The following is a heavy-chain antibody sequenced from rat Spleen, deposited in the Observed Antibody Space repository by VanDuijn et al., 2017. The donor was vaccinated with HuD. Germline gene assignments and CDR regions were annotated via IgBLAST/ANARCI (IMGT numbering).Heavy chain of an antibody. Sequence: EVQLVESDGGLVQPGRSLKLSCAASGFTFSDYYMAWVRQAPTKGLEWVATISYDGSSTYYRDPVKGRFTISRDNAKSTLYLQMDSLRSEDTATYYCTRHFSPADYYSSFPVLYWGQGTLVTVSS. J-gene: IGHJ3*01. CDR1: GFTFSDYY. CDR3: TRHFSPADYYSSFPVLY. D-gene: IGHD1-2*01. V-gene: IGHV5-29*01. CDR2: ISYDGSST.